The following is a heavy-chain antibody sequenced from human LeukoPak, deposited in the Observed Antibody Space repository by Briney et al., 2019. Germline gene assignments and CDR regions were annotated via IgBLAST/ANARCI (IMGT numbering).Heavy chain of an antibody. J-gene: IGHJ5*02. V-gene: IGHV4-34*01. Sequence: SEALSLTCAVYGGSFSGYYWSWIRQPPGKGLEWIGEINHSGSTNYNPSLKSRVTISVDTSKNQFSLKLSSVTAADPAVYYCAPGGGITGTTLCFDPGARGTLVPVS. CDR3: APGGGITGTTLCFDP. D-gene: IGHD1-7*01. CDR1: GGSFSGYY. CDR2: INHSGST.